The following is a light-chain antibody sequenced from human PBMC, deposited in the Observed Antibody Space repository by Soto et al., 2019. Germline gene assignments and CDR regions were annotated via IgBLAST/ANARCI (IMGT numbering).Light chain of an antibody. J-gene: IGLJ3*02. CDR2: DNT. Sequence: QSVLTQPPSVSGAPGQRVTISCTGSSSNIGAGYDEHWYQQLPGTAPKLLIYDNTNRPSGVPDRFSGSKSGASASLAITGLQAEDEADYYCQSYDTSLSVCVFGGGTKLTVL. V-gene: IGLV1-40*01. CDR3: QSYDTSLSVCV. CDR1: SSNIGAGYD.